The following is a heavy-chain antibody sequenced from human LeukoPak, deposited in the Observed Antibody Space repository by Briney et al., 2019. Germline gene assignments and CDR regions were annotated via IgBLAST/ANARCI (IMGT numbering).Heavy chain of an antibody. V-gene: IGHV3-53*01. CDR3: ATTHSGDY. Sequence: GGSLRLSCAASGFTVSTNYMSWVRQAPGKGLEWVSIIYSGGTTYYADSVKGRFTISRDNAKNSLYLQMNSLRAEDTAVYYCATTHSGDYWGQGTLVTVSS. D-gene: IGHD2-15*01. CDR1: GFTVSTNY. CDR2: IYSGGTT. J-gene: IGHJ4*02.